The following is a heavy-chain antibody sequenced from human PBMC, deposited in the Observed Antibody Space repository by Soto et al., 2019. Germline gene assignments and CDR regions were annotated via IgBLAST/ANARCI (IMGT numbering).Heavy chain of an antibody. D-gene: IGHD3-10*01. CDR2: ISAYNGNT. CDR1: GYTFTSYG. Sequence: GASVKVSCKASGYTFTSYGINWVRQAPGQGLEWMGWISAYNGNTKYSQKFQGRVTITRDTSASTAYMELSSLRSEDTAVYYCARGGPPIDYWGQGTLVTVSS. CDR3: ARGGPPIDY. V-gene: IGHV1-18*01. J-gene: IGHJ4*02.